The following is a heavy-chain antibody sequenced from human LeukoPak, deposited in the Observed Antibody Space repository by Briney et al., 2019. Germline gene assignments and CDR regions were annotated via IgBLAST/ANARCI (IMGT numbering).Heavy chain of an antibody. CDR3: ARGKIGFDP. CDR2: IYYSGST. V-gene: IGHV4-59*01. CDR1: GGSTSSYY. Sequence: KSSETLSLTCTVSGGSTSSYYWSWIRQPPGKGLEWIGYIYYSGSTNYNPSLKSRVTISVDTSKNQFSLKLSSVTAADTAVYYCARGKIGFDPWGQGTLVTVSS. D-gene: IGHD2-21*01. J-gene: IGHJ5*02.